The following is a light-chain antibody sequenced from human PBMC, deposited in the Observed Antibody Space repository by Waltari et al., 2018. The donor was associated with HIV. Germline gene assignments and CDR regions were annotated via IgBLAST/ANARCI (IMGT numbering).Light chain of an antibody. CDR1: SNDVGGYNN. CDR2: DVS. V-gene: IGLV2-14*03. CDR3: ESYTSTSVWV. J-gene: IGLJ3*02. Sequence: QSALTQPPSVPGSPGRSTTIPCTASSNDVGGYNNLSCYQQHPGQAPRLMIYDVSTRPSGVSDRFSGSKSGDTASLTISGLQPEDEADYYCESYTSTSVWVFGGGTRLTVL.